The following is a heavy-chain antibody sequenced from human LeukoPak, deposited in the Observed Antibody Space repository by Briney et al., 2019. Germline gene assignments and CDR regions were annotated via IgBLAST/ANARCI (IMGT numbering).Heavy chain of an antibody. CDR1: GGSISSSNW. V-gene: IGHV4-4*02. J-gene: IGHJ2*01. CDR3: ARSYSNYVHWYFDL. D-gene: IGHD4-11*01. Sequence: SGTLSLTCAVSGGSISSSNWWSWVRQPPGKGLEWIGEIYHSGSTNYNPSLKSRVTISVDKSKNQFSLSLSSVTAADTAVYYCARSYSNYVHWYFDLWGRGALVTVSS. CDR2: IYHSGST.